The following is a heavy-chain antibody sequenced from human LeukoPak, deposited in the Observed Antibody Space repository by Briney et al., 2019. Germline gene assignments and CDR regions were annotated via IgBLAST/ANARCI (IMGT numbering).Heavy chain of an antibody. CDR2: FDPEDGET. CDR1: GYTLTELS. Sequence: ASVKVSCKVSGYTLTELSMHWVRQAPGKGLEWMGGFDPEDGETIYAQKFQGRVTMTEDTSTDTAYMELSSLRSEDTAVYYCATDMVRGVIMSRYVIWGQGTLVTVSS. J-gene: IGHJ4*02. V-gene: IGHV1-24*01. D-gene: IGHD3-10*01. CDR3: ATDMVRGVIMSRYVI.